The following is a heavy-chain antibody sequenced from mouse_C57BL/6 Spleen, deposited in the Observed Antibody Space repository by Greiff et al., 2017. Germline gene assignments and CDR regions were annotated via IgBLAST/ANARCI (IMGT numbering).Heavy chain of an antibody. Sequence: VQLQQSGASVKISCKASGYAFSSYWLNWVKKRPGKGLEWIGQIYPGVGDTNYNGKFTGKATLTADKSPSTAYMQPSSLTSEDSAVSFCARWDYYGSTSDYWGQGTTLTVSS. D-gene: IGHD1-1*01. CDR3: ARWDYYGSTSDY. CDR1: GYAFSSYW. V-gene: IGHV1-80*01. J-gene: IGHJ2*01. CDR2: IYPGVGDT.